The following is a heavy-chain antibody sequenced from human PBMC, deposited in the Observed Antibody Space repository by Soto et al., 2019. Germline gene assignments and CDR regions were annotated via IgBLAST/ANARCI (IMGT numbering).Heavy chain of an antibody. Sequence: GWSLLLSWGSSGLPFRSFGMHWVRQAPGTGLEWVALISYDGSDEYYADSVKGRFTVSRDNYKNTMYLQMNRMQVEDTAIYYWAKHLDYTTSYSMDGCSQGNTVTVAS. CDR3: AKHLDYTTSYSMDG. J-gene: IGHJ6*02. CDR1: GLPFRSFG. CDR2: ISYDGSDE. V-gene: IGHV3-30*18. D-gene: IGHD1-1*01.